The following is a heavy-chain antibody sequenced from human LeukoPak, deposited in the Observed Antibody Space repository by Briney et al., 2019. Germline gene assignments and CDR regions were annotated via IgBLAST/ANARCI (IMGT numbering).Heavy chain of an antibody. CDR1: GGSISSYY. V-gene: IGHV4-59*01. Sequence: KSSETLSLTCTVSGGSISSYYWSWIRQPPGKGLEWIGYIYYSGSTNYNPSLKSRVTISVDTSKNQFSLKLSSVTAADTAVYYCARYAPISSSYGMDVWGQGTTVTVSS. CDR3: ARYAPISSSYGMDV. CDR2: IYYSGST. D-gene: IGHD6-6*01. J-gene: IGHJ6*02.